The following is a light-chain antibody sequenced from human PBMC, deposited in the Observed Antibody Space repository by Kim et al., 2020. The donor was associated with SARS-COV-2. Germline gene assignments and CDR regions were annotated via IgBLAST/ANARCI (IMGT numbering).Light chain of an antibody. CDR1: GTVYSY. CDR3: QQYKNWPPYT. J-gene: IGKJ2*01. Sequence: VCPGERATLAGGARGTVYSYLAWYQQKPGQAPRLLIYGASTRSTGVPARFSGSGSGTEFTLTISSLQSEDFAVYFCQQYKNWPPYTFGQGTKLEI. V-gene: IGKV3-15*01. CDR2: GAS.